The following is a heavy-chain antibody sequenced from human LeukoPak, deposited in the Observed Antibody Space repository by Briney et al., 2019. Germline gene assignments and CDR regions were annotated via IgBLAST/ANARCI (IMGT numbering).Heavy chain of an antibody. CDR2: ISWNGGST. CDR3: ARDRGYNYDY. J-gene: IGHJ4*02. Sequence: GGSLRLSCAASGFTFDDYGMSWVRQGPGKGLEWVSGISWNGGSTDYADSVKGRFTISRDNAKNSLYLQMNSLRAEDTALYYCARDRGYNYDYWGQGTLVTVSS. V-gene: IGHV3-20*04. CDR1: GFTFDDYG. D-gene: IGHD5-24*01.